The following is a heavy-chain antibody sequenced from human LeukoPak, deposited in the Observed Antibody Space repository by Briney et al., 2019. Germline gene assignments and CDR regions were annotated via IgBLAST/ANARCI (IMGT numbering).Heavy chain of an antibody. J-gene: IGHJ6*02. D-gene: IGHD6-13*01. CDR1: GYSFTSYW. CDR2: IYPGDSDT. V-gene: IGHV5-51*01. Sequence: GESLKISCKGSGYSFTSYWIGWVRQMPRKGLEWMGIIYPGDSDTRYSPSFQGQVTISADKSISTAYLQWSSLKASDTAMYYCARTGAAGSYYYYYGMDVWGQGTTVTVSS. CDR3: ARTGAAGSYYYYYGMDV.